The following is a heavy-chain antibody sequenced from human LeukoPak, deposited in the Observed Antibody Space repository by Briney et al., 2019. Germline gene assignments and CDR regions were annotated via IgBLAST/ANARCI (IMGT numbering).Heavy chain of an antibody. CDR2: ISAYNGYT. Sequence: ASVKVSCKASDYTFTNYAIGWVRQAPGQGVEWMGWISAYNGYTNYAQTLQGRVTMTTDTSTSTAYMELRSLRSDDTAMYYCARVGGSYVGLIDFWGQGTLVTVSS. CDR3: ARVGGSYVGLIDF. D-gene: IGHD1-26*01. J-gene: IGHJ4*02. CDR1: DYTFTNYA. V-gene: IGHV1-18*01.